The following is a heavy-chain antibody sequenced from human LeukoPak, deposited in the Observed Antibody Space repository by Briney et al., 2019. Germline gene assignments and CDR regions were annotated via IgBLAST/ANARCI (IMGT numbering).Heavy chain of an antibody. V-gene: IGHV3-48*01. CDR1: GFTFNNYG. J-gene: IGHJ6*02. CDR2: IASGSNSI. Sequence: GGSLRLSCAASGFTFNNYGMSWVRQAPGKGLEWVSYIASGSNSIYYAGSVKGRFTISRDNAENSLYLQMNSLRAEDTALYYCAKDIVRRNPYYYYGMDVWGQGTTVTVSS. CDR3: AKDIVRRNPYYYYGMDV. D-gene: IGHD2-15*01.